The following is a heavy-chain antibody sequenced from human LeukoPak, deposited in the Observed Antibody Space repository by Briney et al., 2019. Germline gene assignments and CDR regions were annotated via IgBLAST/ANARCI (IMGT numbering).Heavy chain of an antibody. J-gene: IGHJ6*02. Sequence: GSLRLSCAASGFTFSDYYMSWIRQAPGKGLVWVSRINSDGSSTSYADSVKGRFTISRDNAKNTLYLQMNSLRAEDTAVYYCARPSGSGSYYYYYYGMDVWGQGTTVTVSS. CDR2: INSDGSST. CDR1: GFTFSDYY. D-gene: IGHD3-10*01. CDR3: ARPSGSGSYYYYYYGMDV. V-gene: IGHV3-74*01.